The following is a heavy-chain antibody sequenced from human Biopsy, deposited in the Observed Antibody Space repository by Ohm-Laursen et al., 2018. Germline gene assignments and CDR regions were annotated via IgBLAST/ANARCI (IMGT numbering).Heavy chain of an antibody. D-gene: IGHD1-26*01. J-gene: IGHJ5*02. V-gene: IGHV1-69*10. CDR1: GGTFSNYG. CDR2: IIPIPNVA. CDR3: ARGEGSSWFDP. Sequence: GASVKVSCKAPGGTFSNYGVNWVRQAPGQGLEWMGGIIPIPNVATYAQKFQGRITITADESTSTAYMELSSLTSDDTAVYFCARGEGSSWFDPWATEHWSPSPQ.